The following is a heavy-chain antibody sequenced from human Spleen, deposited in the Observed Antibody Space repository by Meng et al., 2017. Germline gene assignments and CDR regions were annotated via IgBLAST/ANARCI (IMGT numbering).Heavy chain of an antibody. CDR2: IYYSGRT. CDR3: ARATSSGYSWYFDL. V-gene: IGHV4-39*07. CDR1: GGSITSTSSY. Sequence: QLHRQESGPGLVKPSETLSLTCTISGGSITSTSSYWGWVRQPPGKGLEWIGSIYYSGRTYYNPSLKSRLTISVDTSKNQFSLKLSSVTAADTAVYYCARATSSGYSWYFDLWGRGTLVTVSS. D-gene: IGHD3-22*01. J-gene: IGHJ2*01.